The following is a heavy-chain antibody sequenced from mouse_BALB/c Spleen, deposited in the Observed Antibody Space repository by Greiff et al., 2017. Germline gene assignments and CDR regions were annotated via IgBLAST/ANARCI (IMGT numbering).Heavy chain of an antibody. V-gene: IGHV14-4*02. D-gene: IGHD2-14*01. Sequence: EVQVVESGAELVRSGASVKLSCTASGFNIKDYYMHWVKQRPEQGLEWIGWIDPENGDTEYAPKFQGKATMTADTSSNTAYLQLSSLTSEDTAVYYCNAYRYDAMDYWGQGTSVTVSS. CDR2: IDPENGDT. CDR1: GFNIKDYY. CDR3: NAYRYDAMDY. J-gene: IGHJ4*01.